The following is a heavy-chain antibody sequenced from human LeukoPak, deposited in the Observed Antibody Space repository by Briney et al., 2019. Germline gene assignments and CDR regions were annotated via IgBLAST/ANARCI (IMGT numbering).Heavy chain of an antibody. J-gene: IGHJ4*02. CDR2: ISSTSSTI. CDR1: GFTFSSYN. CDR3: ARGDWGSNFDY. D-gene: IGHD7-27*01. Sequence: GGSLRLSCAASGFTFSSYNMNWVRQAPGKGLEWLSYISSTSSTIYYADSVKGRLIISRDNAKNSLYLHMNSLRGEDTAVYYCARGDWGSNFDYWGQGTLVTVSS. V-gene: IGHV3-48*01.